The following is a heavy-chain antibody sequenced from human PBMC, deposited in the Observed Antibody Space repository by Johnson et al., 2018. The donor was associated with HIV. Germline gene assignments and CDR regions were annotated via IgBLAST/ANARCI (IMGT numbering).Heavy chain of an antibody. CDR1: GFTFSSYD. D-gene: IGHD6-6*01. J-gene: IGHJ3*02. CDR2: ISYDGSNK. CDR3: AKRVPSKQLVDAFDI. Sequence: QVQLVESGGGVVQPGRSLRVSCGASGFTFSSYDMHWVRQAPGKGLEWVAVISYDGSNKYYADSVKGRFNISRDNSKNTLYLQMNSLRAEDTAVYYCAKRVPSKQLVDAFDIWGQGTMVTVSS. V-gene: IGHV3-30*18.